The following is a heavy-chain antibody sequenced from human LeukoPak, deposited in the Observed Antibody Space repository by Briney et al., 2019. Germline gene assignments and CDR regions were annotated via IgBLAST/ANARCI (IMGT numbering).Heavy chain of an antibody. CDR2: IYYSGST. CDR3: ARPGGDIYGSGSSDAFDI. J-gene: IGHJ3*02. CDR1: GGSLSSYY. V-gene: IGHV4-59*01. Sequence: SETLSLTCTVSGGSLSSYYWSWIRQPPGKGLEWIGYIYYSGSTSYNPSLKSRVTISVDTSKSQFSLKLSSVTAADTAVYYCARPGGDIYGSGSSDAFDIWGQGTMVT. D-gene: IGHD3-10*01.